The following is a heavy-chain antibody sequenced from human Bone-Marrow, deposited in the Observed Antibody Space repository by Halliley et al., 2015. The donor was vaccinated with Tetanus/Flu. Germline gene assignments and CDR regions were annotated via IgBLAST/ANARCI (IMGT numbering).Heavy chain of an antibody. J-gene: IGHJ5*02. CDR1: GFSLTDYA. Sequence: QLVQSGGGVVQPGRSLTLSCAASGFSLTDYAMYWVRQAPGKGPEWVALISYHGSNKFYADSVKGRFTISRDISKSTLYLQMNSLRAEDTAVYYCAKNVQWPLEGVNGFDHWGRGSLVTASS. D-gene: IGHD6-19*01. CDR2: ISYHGSNK. V-gene: IGHV3-30*18. CDR3: AKNVQWPLEGVNGFDH.